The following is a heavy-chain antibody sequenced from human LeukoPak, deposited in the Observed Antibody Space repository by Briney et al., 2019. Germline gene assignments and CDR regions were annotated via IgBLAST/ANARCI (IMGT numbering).Heavy chain of an antibody. CDR1: GGSISSSYYY. J-gene: IGHJ5*02. Sequence: SSETLSLTCTVSGGSISSSYYYWGWIRQPPGKGLEWIGSIYSSGSTYYNPSLKSRVTISVDTSKNQFSLKLTSVTAADTAEYYCARHYGPWGQGTLVTVSS. CDR2: IYSSGST. CDR3: ARHYGP. V-gene: IGHV4-39*01. D-gene: IGHD4-17*01.